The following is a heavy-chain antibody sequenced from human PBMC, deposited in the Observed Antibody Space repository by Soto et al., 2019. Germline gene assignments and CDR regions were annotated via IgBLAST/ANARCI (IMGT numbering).Heavy chain of an antibody. V-gene: IGHV4-34*01. J-gene: IGHJ6*02. Sequence: PSETLSLTCAVYDGSFSGYCWSWIRQPPGKGLEWIGEINHSGSTNYNPSLKSRVTISVDTSKNQFSLKLSSVTAADTAVYYCAGGRKNYYDILTGSYGMDVWGQGTTVIVSS. D-gene: IGHD3-9*01. CDR2: INHSGST. CDR1: DGSFSGYC. CDR3: AGGRKNYYDILTGSYGMDV.